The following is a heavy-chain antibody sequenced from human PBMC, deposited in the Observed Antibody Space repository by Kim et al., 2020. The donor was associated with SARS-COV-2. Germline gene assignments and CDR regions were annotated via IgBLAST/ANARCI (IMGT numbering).Heavy chain of an antibody. CDR3: ALGGVGATPSAFDI. Sequence: GGSLRLSCAASGFTFSDHYMDWVRQAPGKGLEWVGRTRNKANSYTTEYAASVKGRFTISRDDSKNSLYLQMNSLKTEDTAVYYCALGGVGATPSAFDIWGQGTMVTVSS. D-gene: IGHD1-26*01. J-gene: IGHJ3*02. CDR1: GFTFSDHY. CDR2: TRNKANSYTT. V-gene: IGHV3-72*01.